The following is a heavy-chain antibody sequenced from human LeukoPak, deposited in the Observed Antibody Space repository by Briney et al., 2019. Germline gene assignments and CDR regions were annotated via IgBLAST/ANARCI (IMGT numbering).Heavy chain of an antibody. CDR1: GYTFTDYY. D-gene: IGHD7-27*01. J-gene: IGHJ4*02. CDR3: ARDLPSTSNWELDH. CDR2: INPNSGGT. Sequence: GASVKVSCKASGYTFTDYYIHWVRQAPGQGLEWMGRINPNSGGTNDAQNFQGRVTMTRDTSISTAYMELSRLRSDDTAVYYCARDLPSTSNWELDHWGQGTLVTVSS. V-gene: IGHV1-2*06.